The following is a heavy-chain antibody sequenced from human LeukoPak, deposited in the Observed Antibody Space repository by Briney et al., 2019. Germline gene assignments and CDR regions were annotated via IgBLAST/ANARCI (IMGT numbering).Heavy chain of an antibody. Sequence: GRSLRLSCAAAGFTFSSYAMHWVRQAPGKGLEWVAVISYDGSNKYYADSVKGRFTISRDNSKNTLYLQMNSLRAEDTDVYYCAKIGYCSSTSCYEDAGDAFDIWGQGTMVTVSS. D-gene: IGHD2-2*01. CDR1: GFTFSSYA. J-gene: IGHJ3*02. V-gene: IGHV3-30*04. CDR3: AKIGYCSSTSCYEDAGDAFDI. CDR2: ISYDGSNK.